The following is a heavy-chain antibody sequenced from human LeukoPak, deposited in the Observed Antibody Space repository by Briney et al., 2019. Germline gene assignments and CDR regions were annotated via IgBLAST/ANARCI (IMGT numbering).Heavy chain of an antibody. CDR3: AKNGGPHGMDV. CDR1: GFTFSSIW. Sequence: GGSLRLSCATSGFTFSSIWMSWVRQAPGKGLEWVANIKHDGSETMGSVKGRFTISRDNAKNSLHLQMNSLRVEDTAVYYCAKNGGPHGMDVWGQGTTVTVSS. J-gene: IGHJ6*02. V-gene: IGHV3-7*02. D-gene: IGHD3-16*01. CDR2: IKHDGSE.